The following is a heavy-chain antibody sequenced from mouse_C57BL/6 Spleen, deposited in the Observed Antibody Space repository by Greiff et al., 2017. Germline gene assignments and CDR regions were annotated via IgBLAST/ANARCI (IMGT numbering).Heavy chain of an antibody. D-gene: IGHD1-1*01. CDR2: IYPGNSDT. CDR3: TEVLRSSYAMDY. CDR1: GYTFTSYW. Sequence: VQLQQSGTVLARPGASVKMSCKTSGYTFTSYWMHWVKQRPGQGLEWIGAIYPGNSDTSYNQKFKGKAKLTAVTSASTAYMELSSLTNEDSAVYYCTEVLRSSYAMDYWGQGTSVTVSS. V-gene: IGHV1-5*01. J-gene: IGHJ4*01.